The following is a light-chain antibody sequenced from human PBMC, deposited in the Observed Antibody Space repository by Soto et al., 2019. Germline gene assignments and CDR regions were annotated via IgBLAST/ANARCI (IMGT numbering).Light chain of an antibody. CDR1: SSDVGGYNY. Sequence: QFALTQPASVSGSPGQSITISCTGSSSDVGGYNYVSWYQQHPGKAPKLMIYEVSNRPSVRSNRFSGYKSGNTASLSISGLQAKDVADYSCSSYTSSSTYVFGTGTKVTV. CDR2: EVS. CDR3: SSYTSSSTYV. V-gene: IGLV2-14*01. J-gene: IGLJ1*01.